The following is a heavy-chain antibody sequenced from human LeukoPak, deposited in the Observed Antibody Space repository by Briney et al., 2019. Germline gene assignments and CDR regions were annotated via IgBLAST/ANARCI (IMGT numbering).Heavy chain of an antibody. D-gene: IGHD3-10*01. J-gene: IGHJ4*02. CDR1: GFTFSSYW. CDR2: IKQDGSEK. CDR3: ARDGITMRILEY. V-gene: IGHV3-7*01. Sequence: GGSLRPSCAASGFTFSSYWMSWVRQAPGKGLGWVANIKQDGSEKYYVDSVKGRFTISRDNAKNSLYLQMNSLRAEDTAVYYCARDGITMRILEYWGQGTLVTVSS.